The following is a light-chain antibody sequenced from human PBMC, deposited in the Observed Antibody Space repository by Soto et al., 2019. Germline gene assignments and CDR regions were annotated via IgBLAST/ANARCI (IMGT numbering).Light chain of an antibody. V-gene: IGLV1-40*01. CDR3: QSYDSRLSGAV. CDR2: DNS. J-gene: IGLJ7*01. Sequence: QSVLTQPPSVSGAPGQRVTISCTGSSSNIGAGYDVHWYQQLPGTAPKLLIYDNSNRPSGVPDRFSGSKSGTSASLAITGLQAEDEADYSCQSYDSRLSGAVFGGGTQPTVL. CDR1: SSNIGAGYD.